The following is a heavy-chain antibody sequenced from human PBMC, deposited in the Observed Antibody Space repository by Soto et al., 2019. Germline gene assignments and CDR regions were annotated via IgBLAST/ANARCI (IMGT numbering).Heavy chain of an antibody. CDR1: GGSISTSNW. V-gene: IGHV4-4*02. J-gene: IGHJ6*02. Sequence: PSETLSHTCAVSGGSISTSNWWSWVRQPPGKGLGWIGEIYHSGSNNYNPSLKSRVTISVDKSKNQFSLKLSSVTAADTPVYYCARDRVVVPAAPYYYYGMDVWGQGTTVTVS. D-gene: IGHD2-2*01. CDR3: ARDRVVVPAAPYYYYGMDV. CDR2: IYHSGSN.